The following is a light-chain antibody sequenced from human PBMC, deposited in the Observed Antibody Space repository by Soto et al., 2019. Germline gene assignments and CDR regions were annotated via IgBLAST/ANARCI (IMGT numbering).Light chain of an antibody. CDR3: ASHGGSNAV. CDR1: SSDVGAYNY. CDR2: EVS. Sequence: QSALTQPPSASGSPGQSVTIPCTGTSSDVGAYNYVSWYQQHPGKAPKLVIYEVSKRPSGVPDRFSGSKSGNTASLTVSGLQGEDDDDYYCASHGGSNAVFGTGTKLTVL. J-gene: IGLJ1*01. V-gene: IGLV2-8*01.